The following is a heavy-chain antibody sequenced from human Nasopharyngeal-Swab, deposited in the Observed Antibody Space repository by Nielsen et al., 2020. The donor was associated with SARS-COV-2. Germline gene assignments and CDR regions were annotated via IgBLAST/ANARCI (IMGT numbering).Heavy chain of an antibody. D-gene: IGHD6-19*01. CDR3: AKTIAVAGVFDY. CDR2: INPTGGST. J-gene: IGHJ4*02. Sequence: ASVKVSCKASGYTLTGYYMHWVRQAPGQGLEWMGIINPTGGSTTYAQKFQGRVTMTRDTSTSTVYMELSSLRSEDTAVYYCAKTIAVAGVFDYWGQGTLVTVSS. CDR1: GYTLTGYY. V-gene: IGHV1-46*01.